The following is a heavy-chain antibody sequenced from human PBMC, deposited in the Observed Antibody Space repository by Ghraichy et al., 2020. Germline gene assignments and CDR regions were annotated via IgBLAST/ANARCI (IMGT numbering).Heavy chain of an antibody. Sequence: SVKVSCKASGYTFTSYGISWVRQAPGQGLEWMGWISAYNGNTNYAQKLQGRVTMTTDTSTSTAYMELRSLRSDDTAVYYCARGEDDYVWGSYRSNNYFDYWGQGTLVTVSS. J-gene: IGHJ4*02. V-gene: IGHV1-18*04. CDR1: GYTFTSYG. CDR2: ISAYNGNT. D-gene: IGHD3-16*02. CDR3: ARGEDDYVWGSYRSNNYFDY.